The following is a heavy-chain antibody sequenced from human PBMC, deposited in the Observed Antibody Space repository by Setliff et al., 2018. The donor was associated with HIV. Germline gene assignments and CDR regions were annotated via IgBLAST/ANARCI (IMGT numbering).Heavy chain of an antibody. J-gene: IGHJ5*02. V-gene: IGHV4-59*11. CDR2: ISHSGNT. D-gene: IGHD1-26*01. CDR3: ARSTVGAGASFP. CDR1: GDSINTHY. Sequence: LSLTCTVSGDSINTHYWSWIRQPPGKGLEWIGCISHSGNTNFNPSLNSRVTISLDTSKNQFSLRPTSLTAADTAIYYCARSTVGAGASFPWGRGILVTVSS.